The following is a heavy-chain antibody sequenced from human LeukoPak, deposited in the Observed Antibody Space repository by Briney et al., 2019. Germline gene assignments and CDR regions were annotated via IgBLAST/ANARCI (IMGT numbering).Heavy chain of an antibody. CDR1: DYTFTNSG. Sequence: GASVKVSCKASDYTFTNSGSTWVRQAPGQGLEWMGGIIPIFGTANYAQKFQGRVTITTDESTSTAYMELSSLRSEDTAVYYCARDKVGATSPSFDYWGQGTLVTVSS. CDR2: IIPIFGTA. J-gene: IGHJ4*02. V-gene: IGHV1-69*05. CDR3: ARDKVGATSPSFDY. D-gene: IGHD1-26*01.